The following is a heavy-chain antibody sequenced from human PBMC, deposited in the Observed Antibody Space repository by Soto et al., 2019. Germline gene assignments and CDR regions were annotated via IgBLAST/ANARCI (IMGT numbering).Heavy chain of an antibody. D-gene: IGHD2-2*02. J-gene: IGHJ5*02. CDR2: ISYDGSNK. CDR3: ASEGYYCSSTSCYTGWFDP. CDR1: GFTFSSYA. V-gene: IGHV3-30-3*01. Sequence: QVQLVESGGGVVQPGRSLRLSCAASGFTFSSYAMHWVRQAPGKGLEWVAVISYDGSNKYYADSVKGRFTISRDNSKNALYLQMNSLRAEDTAVYYWASEGYYCSSTSCYTGWFDPWVQGTLVTVSS.